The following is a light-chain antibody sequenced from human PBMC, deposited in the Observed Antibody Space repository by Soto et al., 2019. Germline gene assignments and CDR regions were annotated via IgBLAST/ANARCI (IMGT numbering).Light chain of an antibody. J-gene: IGKJ3*01. CDR1: QSVSSY. V-gene: IGKV3-11*01. CDR3: QQYHSVPFT. Sequence: EIVLTQSPATLSLSPGERATLSCRASQSVSSYLAWYQQKPGQAPRLLIYDASNRATGIPARFSGSGSGTDFTLTISSLQAEDVAVYYCQQYHSVPFTFGPGTKVDIK. CDR2: DAS.